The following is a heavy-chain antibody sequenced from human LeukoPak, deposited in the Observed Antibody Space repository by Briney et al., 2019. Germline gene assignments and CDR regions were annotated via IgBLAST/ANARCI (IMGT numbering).Heavy chain of an antibody. J-gene: IGHJ6*03. Sequence: GGSLRLSCAASGFTFSSYGMSWVRQAPGKGLEWVSAISGSGGSTYYADSVKGRFTISRDNAKNSLYLQMNSLRAEDTAVYYCARSLAARYYYYYMDVWGKGTTVTVSS. CDR1: GFTFSSYG. CDR2: ISGSGGST. CDR3: ARSLAARYYYYYMDV. V-gene: IGHV3-23*01. D-gene: IGHD6-6*01.